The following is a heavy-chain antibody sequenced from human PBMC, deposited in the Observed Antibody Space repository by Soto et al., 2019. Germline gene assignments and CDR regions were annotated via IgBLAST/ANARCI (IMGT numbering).Heavy chain of an antibody. CDR3: ASSNPPRIAAAGINWFDP. CDR1: GGSISSYY. CDR2: IYYSGST. J-gene: IGHJ5*02. Sequence: SETLSLTCTVSGGSISSYYWSWIRQPPGKGLEWIGYIYYSGSTNYNPSLKSRVTISVDTSKNQFSLKLSSVTAADTAMYYCASSNPPRIAAAGINWFDPWGQGTLVTVSS. D-gene: IGHD6-13*01. V-gene: IGHV4-59*12.